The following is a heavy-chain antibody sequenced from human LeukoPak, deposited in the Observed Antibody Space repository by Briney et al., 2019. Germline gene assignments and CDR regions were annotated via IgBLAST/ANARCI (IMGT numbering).Heavy chain of an antibody. V-gene: IGHV3-53*04. Sequence: PGGSLRLSCAASGFTITTNYMSWVRQAPGKGLEWVSLIYRDGSTYYADSVKGRFTISRHNSKNTLYLQMSSLRVEGTAVYFCARDRTSGWFVADYWGQGTLVTVSS. J-gene: IGHJ4*02. CDR3: ARDRTSGWFVADY. D-gene: IGHD6-19*01. CDR1: GFTITTNY. CDR2: IYRDGST.